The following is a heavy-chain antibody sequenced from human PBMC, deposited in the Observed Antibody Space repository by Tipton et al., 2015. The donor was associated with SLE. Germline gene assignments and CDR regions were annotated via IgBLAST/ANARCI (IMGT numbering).Heavy chain of an antibody. Sequence: RSLRLSCAASGFTFSTYGMHWVRQAPGKGLEWVAAIWYDGSNKYYVDSVKGRFTISRDNSKNTLYLQMNSLRAEDTAVYYCARSLLAQLDYGMDVWGQGTTVTVSS. CDR3: ARSLLAQLDYGMDV. CDR1: GFTFSTYG. D-gene: IGHD6-6*01. J-gene: IGHJ6*02. CDR2: IWYDGSNK. V-gene: IGHV3-33*01.